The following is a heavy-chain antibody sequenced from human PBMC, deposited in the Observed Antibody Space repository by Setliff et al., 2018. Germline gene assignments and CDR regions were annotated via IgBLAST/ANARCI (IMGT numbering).Heavy chain of an antibody. Sequence: SETLSLTCAVSAFSISSGYYWGWIRQPPGKGLEWIVNIHHSGKAYYNPALKSRFTMSVDTSKNPVSLKLCSVTAADTAVYYCARAHTWSRPTDNSGYPGWFDPWGQGILVTV. D-gene: IGHD3-22*01. J-gene: IGHJ5*02. CDR3: ARAHTWSRPTDNSGYPGWFDP. CDR2: IHHSGKA. V-gene: IGHV4-38-2*01. CDR1: AFSISSGYY.